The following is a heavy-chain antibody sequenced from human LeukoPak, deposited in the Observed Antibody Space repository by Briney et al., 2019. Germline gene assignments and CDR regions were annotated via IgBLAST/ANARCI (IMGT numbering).Heavy chain of an antibody. D-gene: IGHD2-2*01. CDR1: GGSISSGSYY. Sequence: TLSLTCTVSGGSISSGSYYWSWIRQPAGKGLEWIGRIYTSGSTNYNPSLKSRVTISVDTSKNQFSLKLSSVTAADTAVYYCARGEVVPAASYGMDVWGQGTTVTVSS. J-gene: IGHJ6*02. CDR2: IYTSGST. V-gene: IGHV4-61*02. CDR3: ARGEVVPAASYGMDV.